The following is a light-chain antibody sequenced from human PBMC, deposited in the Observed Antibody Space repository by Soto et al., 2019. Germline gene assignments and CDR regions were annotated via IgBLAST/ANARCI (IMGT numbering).Light chain of an antibody. V-gene: IGKV3-15*01. J-gene: IGKJ4*01. CDR2: AAS. CDR1: QRISSN. CDR3: QQYDNWPLT. Sequence: IVLTQSPTILSVSPGEGATLSCRASQRISSNLAWYQQRPGQPPRLLIYAASTRATNTPAKFSGSGSGTEFTLSISSLQSEDFAVYFCQQYDNWPLTFGGGTTVDIK.